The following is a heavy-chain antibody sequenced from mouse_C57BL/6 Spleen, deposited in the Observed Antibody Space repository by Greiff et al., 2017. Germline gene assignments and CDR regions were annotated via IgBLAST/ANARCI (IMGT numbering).Heavy chain of an antibody. CDR2: ISSGGSYT. Sequence: DVQLVESGGDLVKPGGSLKLSCAASGFTFSSYGMSWVRQTPDKRLEWVATISSGGSYTYYPDSVKGRFTISRDNAKNTLYLQMSSLKSEDTAMYYCARHSSFITTVVAPFDYWGQGTTLTVSS. CDR1: GFTFSSYG. J-gene: IGHJ2*01. CDR3: ARHSSFITTVVAPFDY. D-gene: IGHD1-1*01. V-gene: IGHV5-6*01.